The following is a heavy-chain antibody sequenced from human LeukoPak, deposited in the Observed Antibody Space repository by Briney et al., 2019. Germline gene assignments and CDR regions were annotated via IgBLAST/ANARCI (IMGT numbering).Heavy chain of an antibody. CDR2: TSYDGNNK. V-gene: IGHV3-30*03. CDR3: ARGPGLLWFGELIS. CDR1: GFTFSSYS. J-gene: IGHJ5*02. Sequence: QAGGSLRLSCAASGFTFSSYSMNWVRQAPGKGLEWVAVTSYDGNNKYYADSVKGRFTISRDNSKNTLYLQVNSLIPEDTAVYYCARGPGLLWFGELISWGQGTLVTVSS. D-gene: IGHD3-10*01.